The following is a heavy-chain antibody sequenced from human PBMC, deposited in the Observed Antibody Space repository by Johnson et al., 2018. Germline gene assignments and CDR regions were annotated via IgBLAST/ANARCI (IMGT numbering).Heavy chain of an antibody. CDR2: ISSSGIYI. CDR1: GFTFSDYY. CDR3: ARGLENVADFFDY. D-gene: IGHD3-3*01. J-gene: IGHJ4*02. V-gene: IGHV3-11*01. Sequence: QVQLVQSGGGLVKPGGSLRLSCAASGFTFSDYYMGWIRQAPGKGLEWLSYISSSGIYIYYDDSVKGRFTISRDNAKKSIYLKMKSLRAEDPAVYYCARGLENVADFFDYWDQGTLVTVSS.